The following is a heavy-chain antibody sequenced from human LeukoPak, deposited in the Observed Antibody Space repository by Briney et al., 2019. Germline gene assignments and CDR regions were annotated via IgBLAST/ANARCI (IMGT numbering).Heavy chain of an antibody. CDR2: ISGSGGTT. D-gene: IGHD3-22*01. CDR1: GFTFTNYA. Sequence: QSGGSLRLSCAASGFTFTNYAMSWVRQAPGKGLEWVSGISGSGGTTYYADSVKGRFTISRDNSKSTLYLQMSSLRAEDTAVYFCAKEGSDYYDVSGAPFDSWGQGTLVTLSS. CDR3: AKEGSDYYDVSGAPFDS. J-gene: IGHJ4*02. V-gene: IGHV3-23*01.